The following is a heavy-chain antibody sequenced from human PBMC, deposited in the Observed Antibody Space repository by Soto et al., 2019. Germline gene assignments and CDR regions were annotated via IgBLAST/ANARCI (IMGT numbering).Heavy chain of an antibody. CDR1: GGTFSSYA. D-gene: IGHD4-4*01. V-gene: IGHV1-69*13. CDR3: AREGGMTTVTYFDY. Sequence: SVKVSCKASGGTFSSYAISWVRQAPGQGLEWMGGIIPIFGTANYAQKFQGRVTITADESTSTAYMELSSLRSEDTAVYYCAREGGMTTVTYFDYWGQGTLVTVSS. J-gene: IGHJ4*02. CDR2: IIPIFGTA.